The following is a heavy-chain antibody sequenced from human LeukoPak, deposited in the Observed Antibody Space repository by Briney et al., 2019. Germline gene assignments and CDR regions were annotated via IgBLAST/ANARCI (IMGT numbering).Heavy chain of an antibody. Sequence: PSETLSLTCTVSGVSISSGFHYWGWIRQPPGKGLEWIGSIYYGGSFYYNPSLKSRVTMSEDTSKNQFSLKLSSVTAADTAVYYCARRIGSGSYYPDAFDIWGQGTMVSVSS. J-gene: IGHJ3*02. CDR1: GVSISSGFHY. D-gene: IGHD1-26*01. CDR2: IYYGGSF. CDR3: ARRIGSGSYYPDAFDI. V-gene: IGHV4-39*01.